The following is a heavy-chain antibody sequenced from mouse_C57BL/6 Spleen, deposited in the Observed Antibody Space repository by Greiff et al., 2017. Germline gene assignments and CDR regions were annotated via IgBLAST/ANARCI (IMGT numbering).Heavy chain of an antibody. CDR3: AREWLSPFDY. Sequence: EVMLVESGGGLVKPGGSLKLSCAASGFTFSDYGMHWVRQAPEKGLEWVAYISSGSSTIYYADTVKGRFTISRDNAKNTLFLQMTSLRSEDTAMYYCAREWLSPFDYWGQGTTLTVSS. V-gene: IGHV5-17*01. CDR1: GFTFSDYG. D-gene: IGHD2-2*01. J-gene: IGHJ2*01. CDR2: ISSGSSTI.